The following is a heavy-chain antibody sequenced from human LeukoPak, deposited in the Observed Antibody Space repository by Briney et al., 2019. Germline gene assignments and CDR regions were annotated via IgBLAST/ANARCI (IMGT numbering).Heavy chain of an antibody. CDR2: INPNSVGT. J-gene: IGHJ4*02. CDR3: ARDLKRGYSSGRYSWGTGSSNDF. D-gene: IGHD6-19*01. Sequence: GASVKVSCKASGYTFTGYYMHWVRRAPGQGLEWMGWINPNSVGTNYAQKFQGRVTMTRDTSISTSYMELRSLRSDDTAVYYCARDLKRGYSSGRYSWGTGSSNDFWGQGTLVTVSS. V-gene: IGHV1-2*02. CDR1: GYTFTGYY.